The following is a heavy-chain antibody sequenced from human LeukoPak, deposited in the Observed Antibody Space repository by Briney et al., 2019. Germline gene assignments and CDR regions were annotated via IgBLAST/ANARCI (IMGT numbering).Heavy chain of an antibody. J-gene: IGHJ5*02. D-gene: IGHD1-26*01. CDR1: GGSISSSSYY. V-gene: IGHV4-39*07. Sequence: SETLSLTCTVSGGSISSSSYYWGWIRQPPGKGLEWIGSIYYSGSTYYNPSLKSRVTISVDTSKNQFSLKLSSVTAADTAVYYCARGARYSGSLNWFDPWGQGTLVTVSS. CDR2: IYYSGST. CDR3: ARGARYSGSLNWFDP.